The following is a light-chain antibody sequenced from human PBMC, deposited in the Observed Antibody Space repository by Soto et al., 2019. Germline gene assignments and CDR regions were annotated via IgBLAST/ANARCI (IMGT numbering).Light chain of an antibody. CDR3: QQYGSSPPLT. CDR2: GAS. Sequence: EIVLTQSPGTLSLSPGERATPSCRASQSVSSSYLAWYQQKPGQAPRLLIYGASSRATGSPDRFSGSGSGTDFTLPISRLEPEDFAVYYCQQYGSSPPLTFGGGTKVEIK. CDR1: QSVSSSY. V-gene: IGKV3-20*01. J-gene: IGKJ4*01.